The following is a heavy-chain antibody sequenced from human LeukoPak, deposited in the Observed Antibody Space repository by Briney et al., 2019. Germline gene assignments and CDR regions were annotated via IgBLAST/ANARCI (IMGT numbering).Heavy chain of an antibody. CDR2: IYPDDSDT. J-gene: IGHJ4*02. D-gene: IGHD3-22*01. CDR1: GYRFGSYW. CDR3: ARVHYYDRSAFLGH. Sequence: GESLKISCEGSGYRFGSYWIGWVRQMPGKGLEWMGIIYPDDSDTTYSPSFQGQVTISADKSISTAYLQWSSLKASDTAVYYCARVHYYDRSAFLGHWGQGTLVTVSS. V-gene: IGHV5-51*01.